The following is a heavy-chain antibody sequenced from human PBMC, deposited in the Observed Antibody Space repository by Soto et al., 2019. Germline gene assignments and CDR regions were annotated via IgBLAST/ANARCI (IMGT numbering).Heavy chain of an antibody. D-gene: IGHD2-2*02. CDR2: ISYDGSNK. CDR3: GRALFCTSTSCYIAVSVLGLDV. Sequence: GGSLRLSCAASGFTFSSYGMHWVRQAPGKGLEWVAVISYDGSNKYYAASVKGRFTISRDSSKNTLYLQMNSLRAEDTAIYYCGRALFCTSTSCYIAVSVLGLDVWGQGTTVTVSS. CDR1: GFTFSSYG. V-gene: IGHV3-30*03. J-gene: IGHJ6*02.